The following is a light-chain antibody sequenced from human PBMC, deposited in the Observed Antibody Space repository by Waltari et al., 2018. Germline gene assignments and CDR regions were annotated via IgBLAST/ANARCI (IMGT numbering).Light chain of an antibody. CDR3: CSYAGTYSRWV. CDR2: DVS. CDR1: SSDVGGYYY. V-gene: IGLV2-11*01. Sequence: QSALTQPRSVSGSPGQSVTISCTGTSSDVGGYYYVSWFQQYPGKAPKLMIYDVSKRPSGVPDRFSGSKSGNTASLTSSGLQAEDEADYHCCSYAGTYSRWVFGGGTRLTVL. J-gene: IGLJ3*02.